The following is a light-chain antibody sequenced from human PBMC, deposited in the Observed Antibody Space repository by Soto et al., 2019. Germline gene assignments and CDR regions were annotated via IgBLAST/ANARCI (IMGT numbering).Light chain of an antibody. Sequence: QSVLTQPPSASGTPGQRVTLSCSGSSSNIGVNYVYWYQQLPGTAPKLIIFRNTQRPSGVPDRFSGSKSGASASLAISGLLSEDESDYYCAEWDDSLNGPVFGGGTKPTVL. J-gene: IGLJ2*01. CDR2: RNT. CDR1: SSNIGVNY. CDR3: AEWDDSLNGPV. V-gene: IGLV1-47*01.